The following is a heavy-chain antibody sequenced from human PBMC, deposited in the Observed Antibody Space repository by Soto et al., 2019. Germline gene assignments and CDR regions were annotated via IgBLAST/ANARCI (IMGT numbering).Heavy chain of an antibody. CDR1: GLPHSSFA. J-gene: IGHJ4*02. D-gene: IGHD4-4*01. Sequence: GGSLRLSCSASGLPHSSFAMMWVRQAPGKGLQCVAGIYGSGRGIEYADSVKGRFTISRDNSKNTVYLQMTDLRADDTAVYFCARAHAPTVPFDYWGQGTLVTVSS. CDR3: ARAHAPTVPFDY. V-gene: IGHV3-23*05. CDR2: IYGSGRGI.